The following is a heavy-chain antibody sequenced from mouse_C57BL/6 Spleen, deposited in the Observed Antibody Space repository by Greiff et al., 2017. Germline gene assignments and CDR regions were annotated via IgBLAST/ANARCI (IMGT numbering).Heavy chain of an antibody. D-gene: IGHD2-2*01. CDR1: GYTFTDYE. V-gene: IGHV1-15*01. CDR2: IDPETGGT. CDR3: TRIYYGYDRVWFAY. J-gene: IGHJ3*01. Sequence: VQLQQSGAELVRPGASVTLSCKASGYTFTDYEMHWVKQTPVHGLEWIGAIDPETGGTAYNQKFKGKAILTADKSSSTAYMELRSLTSEDSAVYYCTRIYYGYDRVWFAYWGQGTLVTVSA.